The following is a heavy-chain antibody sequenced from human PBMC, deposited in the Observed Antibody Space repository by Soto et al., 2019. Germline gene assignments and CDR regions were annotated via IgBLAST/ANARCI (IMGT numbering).Heavy chain of an antibody. J-gene: IGHJ4*02. CDR2: IYYSGST. V-gene: IGHV4-39*01. CDR1: GGSISSSSYY. CDR3: ASRGSKLFGEVSVDY. Sequence: QLQLQESGPGLVKPSENLSLTCTVSGGSISSSSYYWGWIRQPPGKGLEWIGSIYYSGSTYYNPSLKIRVTISVDTSKSQFPLKLSSVTAADTAVYYCASRGSKLFGEVSVDYWGQGTLVTVSS. D-gene: IGHD3-10*02.